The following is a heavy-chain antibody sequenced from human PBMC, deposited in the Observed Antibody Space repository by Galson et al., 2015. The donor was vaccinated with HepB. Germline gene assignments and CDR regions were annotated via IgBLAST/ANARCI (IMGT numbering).Heavy chain of an antibody. V-gene: IGHV3-15*07. J-gene: IGHJ4*02. CDR3: TARLRNFDFWSGFSVDY. CDR1: GFTFSNAW. D-gene: IGHD3-3*01. CDR2: IKNKADGGTA. Sequence: SLRLSCAASGFTFSNAWINWVRQAPGKGLEWVGRIKNKADGGTADYAAPVKGRFTISRDDSKNILLLQMNSLKTEDTAVYYCTARLRNFDFWSGFSVDYWGQGILVTVSA.